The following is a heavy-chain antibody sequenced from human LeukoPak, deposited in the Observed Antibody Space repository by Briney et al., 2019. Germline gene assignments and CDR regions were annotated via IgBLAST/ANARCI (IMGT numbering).Heavy chain of an antibody. Sequence: GRSLRLSCTASGFTFGDYGMSWVRQAPGKGLEWVGFIRSKAYGGTTEYAASVKGRFIISRDDFKSIAYLQMNSLKTEDTAVYYCTRSSSGWYSDYWGQGTLVTVSS. D-gene: IGHD6-19*01. V-gene: IGHV3-49*04. CDR2: IRSKAYGGTT. CDR1: GFTFGDYG. J-gene: IGHJ4*02. CDR3: TRSSSGWYSDY.